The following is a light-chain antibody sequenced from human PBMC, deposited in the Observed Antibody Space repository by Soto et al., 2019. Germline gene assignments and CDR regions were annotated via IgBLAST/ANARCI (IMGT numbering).Light chain of an antibody. CDR2: GNI. Sequence: QSVLTQPPSVSGAPGQRVTISCTGSSSNIGAGYDVHWYQQRPGTAPKLLIFGNINRPSGVPDRFSGSKSGTSASLAITGLQAEHEGDYYRQSYDSTLSARYVFGTGTKVTVL. CDR3: QSYDSTLSARYV. V-gene: IGLV1-40*01. CDR1: SSNIGAGYD. J-gene: IGLJ1*01.